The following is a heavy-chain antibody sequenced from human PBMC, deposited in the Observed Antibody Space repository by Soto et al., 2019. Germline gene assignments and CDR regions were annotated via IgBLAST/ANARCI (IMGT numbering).Heavy chain of an antibody. Sequence: QVQLQESGPGLVKPSETLSLTCSVSDGSVNSGNYYWSWIRQPPGKGLEWIGHIYYIGTTDYNPSLKSRVTISVDPSKHQFSLKVTSVTAAATAVYFCAREEKQLSRYGGDFDYWGQGILVTVSS. V-gene: IGHV4-61*01. CDR2: IYYIGTT. J-gene: IGHJ4*02. CDR1: DGSVNSGNYY. D-gene: IGHD3-16*01. CDR3: AREEKQLSRYGGDFDY.